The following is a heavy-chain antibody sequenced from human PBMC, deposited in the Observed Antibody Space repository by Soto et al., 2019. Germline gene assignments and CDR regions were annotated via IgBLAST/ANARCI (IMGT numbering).Heavy chain of an antibody. CDR3: ARYCSSTSCFHYGMDV. J-gene: IGHJ6*02. CDR1: VYTFTSYA. Sequence: ASVKVSCKASVYTFTSYAMHWVRQAPGQRLEWMGWINAGNGNTKYSQKFQGRVTITRDTSASTAYMELSSLRSEDTAVYYCARYCSSTSCFHYGMDVWGQGTTVTVSS. V-gene: IGHV1-3*01. D-gene: IGHD2-2*01. CDR2: INAGNGNT.